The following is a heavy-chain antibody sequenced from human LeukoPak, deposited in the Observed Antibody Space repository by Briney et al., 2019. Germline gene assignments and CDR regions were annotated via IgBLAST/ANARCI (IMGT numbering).Heavy chain of an antibody. J-gene: IGHJ4*02. CDR3: ARDGGGANIGLFGDY. D-gene: IGHD3-10*02. V-gene: IGHV3-30*04. Sequence: GGSLRLSCAASGFTFSSYAVHWVRQVPGKGLEWVAVISYDGSNKYYADSVKGRFPISRDNTNNTLYLQMNSPRAEDTAVYYCARDGGGANIGLFGDYWGQGTLVTVSS. CDR2: ISYDGSNK. CDR1: GFTFSSYA.